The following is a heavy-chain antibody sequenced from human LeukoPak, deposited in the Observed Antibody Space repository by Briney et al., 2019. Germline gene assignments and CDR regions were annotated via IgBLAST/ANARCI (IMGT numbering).Heavy chain of an antibody. CDR2: ISGSGGST. J-gene: IGHJ5*02. CDR1: GFTFSSNA. D-gene: IGHD3-10*01. V-gene: IGHV3-23*01. CDR3: AKVRAYGSGSYSPGFDP. Sequence: PGGSLRLSCAASGFTFSSNAMSWVRQAPGKGLEWVSAISGSGGSTYYADSVKGRFTISSDNSKNTLYLQMNSLRAEDTAVYYCAKVRAYGSGSYSPGFDPWGQGTLVTVSS.